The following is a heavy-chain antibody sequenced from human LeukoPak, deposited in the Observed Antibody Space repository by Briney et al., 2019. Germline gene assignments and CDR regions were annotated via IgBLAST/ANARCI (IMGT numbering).Heavy chain of an antibody. CDR1: GGTFSSYA. CDR2: IIPIFGTA. V-gene: IGHV1-69*05. CDR3: ARTPLYSSSSYYYYYYMDV. D-gene: IGHD6-6*01. J-gene: IGHJ6*03. Sequence: LVKVSCKASGGTFSSYAISWVRQAPGQGLEWMGGIIPIFGTANYAQKFQGRVTITTDESTSTAYMELSSLRSEDTAVYYCARTPLYSSSSYYYYYYMDVWGKGTTVTVSS.